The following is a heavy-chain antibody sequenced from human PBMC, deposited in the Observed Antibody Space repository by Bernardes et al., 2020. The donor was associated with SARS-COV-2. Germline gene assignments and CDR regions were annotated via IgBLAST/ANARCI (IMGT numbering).Heavy chain of an antibody. V-gene: IGHV4-61*01. Sequence: SETLSLTCTVSGCSVISCSYYWSWIRQPPGKGLEWIGYIFYSGITNYDSSLKSRVTISVDTSKNQFSLQLSSVTAAYTAVYYCVRALHATAFDYWGQGNLVIVSS. D-gene: IGHD2-15*01. CDR1: GCSVISCSYY. J-gene: IGHJ4*02. CDR2: IFYSGIT. CDR3: VRALHATAFDY.